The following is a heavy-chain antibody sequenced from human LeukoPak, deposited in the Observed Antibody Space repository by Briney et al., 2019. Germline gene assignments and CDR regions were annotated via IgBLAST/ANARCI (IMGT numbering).Heavy chain of an antibody. CDR1: GYAISSGYF. Sequence: SDTLSLTCSVSGYAISSGYFWGWIRQPPGKGLEWIGTIYHSGSTYYNPSLKSRVTISVDTSKNQFSLKLSSVTAADTAVYYCARGYSSSWYFNWFDPWGQGTLVTVSS. V-gene: IGHV4-38-2*02. D-gene: IGHD6-13*01. CDR2: IYHSGST. CDR3: ARGYSSSWYFNWFDP. J-gene: IGHJ5*02.